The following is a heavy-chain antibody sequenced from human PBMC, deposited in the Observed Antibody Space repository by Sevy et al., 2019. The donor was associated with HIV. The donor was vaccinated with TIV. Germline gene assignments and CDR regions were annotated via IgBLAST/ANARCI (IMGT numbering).Heavy chain of an antibody. CDR3: ARHVYDSNRNYYYYYYMDV. CDR1: GGSISSSSYC. V-gene: IGHV4-39*01. CDR2: IYYSGST. Sequence: SETLSLTCTVSGGSISSSSYCWGWIRQPPGKGLEWIGSIYYSGSTYYNPSLKSRVTISVDTSKNQFSLKLSSVTAADTAVYYCARHVYDSNRNYYYYYYMDVWGKGTTVTVS. J-gene: IGHJ6*03. D-gene: IGHD4-4*01.